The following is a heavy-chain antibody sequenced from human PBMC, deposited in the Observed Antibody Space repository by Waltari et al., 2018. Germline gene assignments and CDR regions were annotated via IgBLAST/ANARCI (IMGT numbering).Heavy chain of an antibody. CDR1: GFTFSNYW. Sequence: EVQLVESGGDLAKPGGSLRLSCVASGFTFSNYWMFWVRQAPGKGLEWISGINNPDTGTYYADSVKGRFTVSRENAKNTLYLQMDSLRAEDTAVYYCAATIANLDYWGQGVLVTVSS. J-gene: IGHJ4*02. CDR2: INNPDTGT. CDR3: AATIANLDY. D-gene: IGHD5-12*01. V-gene: IGHV3-74*02.